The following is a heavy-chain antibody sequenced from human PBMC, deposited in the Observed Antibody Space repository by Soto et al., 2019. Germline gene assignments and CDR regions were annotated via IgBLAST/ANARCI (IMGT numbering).Heavy chain of an antibody. D-gene: IGHD3-3*01. CDR2: IYPGVSDT. V-gene: IGHV5-51*01. Sequence: PVESLKISCTGSRYSFTSYRIYWVPQMPGKGLKWMGIIYPGVSDTRYGPSLQGQVIISAEQSISTAYLQWSSLKASDTAMYYCARPHPYYDFWSGYDAPGAFDIWGQGTMVTVSS. CDR1: RYSFTSYR. J-gene: IGHJ3*02. CDR3: ARPHPYYDFWSGYDAPGAFDI.